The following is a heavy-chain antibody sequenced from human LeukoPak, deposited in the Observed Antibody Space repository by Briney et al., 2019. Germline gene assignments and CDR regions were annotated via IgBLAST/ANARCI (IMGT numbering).Heavy chain of an antibody. CDR1: GYTFSYYS. CDR3: VSGNDPDYVWGTYRLDAFDI. V-gene: IGHV3-21*01. Sequence: TGGSLRLSCAASGYTFSYYSVNWVRQVPGKGLKWVSSISSSGTYIYYADSVKGRFTISRDNAKNSLFLQMNSLRAEDTAVYYCVSGNDPDYVWGTYRLDAFDIWGEGTMVIVSS. D-gene: IGHD3-16*02. J-gene: IGHJ3*02. CDR2: ISSSGTYI.